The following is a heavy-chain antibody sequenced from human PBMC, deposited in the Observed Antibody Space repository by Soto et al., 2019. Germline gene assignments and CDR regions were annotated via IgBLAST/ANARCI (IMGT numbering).Heavy chain of an antibody. CDR1: GFTFSSYV. CDR2: TSYDGSDK. D-gene: IGHD3-16*01. J-gene: IGHJ1*01. CDR3: ARWGTTGGLDV. Sequence: QVQLVESGGGVVQPGASLRVSCVGSGFTFSSYVIHWVRQAPGKGLEWVALTSYDGSDKYYGDSVRGRFTISRDNSRNTVDLKMDSLRLEDTALYYCARWGTTGGLDVWGQGTLVSVSS. V-gene: IGHV3-30*19.